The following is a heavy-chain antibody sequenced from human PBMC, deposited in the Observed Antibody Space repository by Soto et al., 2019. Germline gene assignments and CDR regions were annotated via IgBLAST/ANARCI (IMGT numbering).Heavy chain of an antibody. V-gene: IGHV1-3*01. CDR3: ARGLAADGA. J-gene: IGHJ5*02. D-gene: IGHD6-13*01. CDR1: GYNFTHYA. Sequence: QVQLVQSGAEVKKPGASVKVSGTASGYNFTHYAIHWVRHAPGQRLEWMGFLNAGSGNTKYSQTFQGRLTCTKDTSASTNYMDLSSMRSEDTSIYYCARGLAADGAWGQGTLVTVSS. CDR2: LNAGSGNT.